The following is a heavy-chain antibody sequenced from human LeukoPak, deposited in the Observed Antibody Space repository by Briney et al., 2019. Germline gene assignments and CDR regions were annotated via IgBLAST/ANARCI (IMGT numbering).Heavy chain of an antibody. CDR3: VGGGDWLPEY. CDR2: IYYSGST. J-gene: IGHJ4*01. V-gene: IGHV4-59*02. D-gene: IGHD3/OR15-3a*01. Sequence: PSETLSLTCTVSGASVSGKFWSWIRHSPGNGLEWIGLIYYSGSTKFNPSLKSRVAMSVDPSNNQFSSSLNSVTTTDTAVYFCVGGGDWLPEYWGHGTQVIVSS. CDR1: GASVSGKF.